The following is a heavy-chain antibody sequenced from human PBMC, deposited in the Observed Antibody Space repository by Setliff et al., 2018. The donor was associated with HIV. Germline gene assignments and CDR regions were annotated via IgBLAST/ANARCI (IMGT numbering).Heavy chain of an antibody. V-gene: IGHV4-39*01. CDR2: IYYSGST. CDR3: HHYCITTYCHRTLGY. D-gene: IGHD3-22*01. Sequence: SETLSLTCTVSGGSINSGSYYWSWIRQPPGKGLEWIGSIYYSGSTYYNPSLKSRVTISVDTSKNQFSLKLSSVTAADTAVYYCHHYCITTYCHRTLGYWGQGVQVTVSS. J-gene: IGHJ4*02. CDR1: GGSINSGSYY.